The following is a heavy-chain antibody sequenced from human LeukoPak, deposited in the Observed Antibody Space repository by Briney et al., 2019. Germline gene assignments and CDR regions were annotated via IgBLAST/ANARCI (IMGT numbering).Heavy chain of an antibody. CDR3: ARPSIPSAAASALDI. CDR1: GGSIGTYY. Sequence: SETLSLTCTVSGGSIGTYYWTWIRQPPGKGLEWIGYIYYTGSTNYNPSLKSRATMSVDTSKNQVSLKMTSVTVADTAVYYCARPSIPSAAASALDIWGQGTMVTVS. D-gene: IGHD2-2*01. V-gene: IGHV4-59*08. CDR2: IYYTGST. J-gene: IGHJ3*02.